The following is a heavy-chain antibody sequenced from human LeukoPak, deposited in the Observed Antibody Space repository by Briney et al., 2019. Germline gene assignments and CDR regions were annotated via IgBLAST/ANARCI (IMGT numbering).Heavy chain of an antibody. D-gene: IGHD6-13*01. Sequence: PGGSLRLSCAASGFTFSGYAMSWVRQAPGKGLEWVSSIGGGGGDTSYADSVKGRFTISRDNSKNTLYLQMNSLRAEDTAVYYCARDMSSSWFSIERSQTFDYWGQGTLVTVSS. CDR3: ARDMSSSWFSIERSQTFDY. V-gene: IGHV3-23*01. CDR1: GFTFSGYA. CDR2: IGGGGGDT. J-gene: IGHJ4*02.